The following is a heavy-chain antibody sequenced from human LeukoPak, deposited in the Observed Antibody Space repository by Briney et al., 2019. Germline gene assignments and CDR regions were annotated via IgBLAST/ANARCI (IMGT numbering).Heavy chain of an antibody. J-gene: IGHJ4*02. CDR1: GFTFSSYS. CDR3: ARDAHPPYGGNPY. Sequence: PGGSLRLSCAASGFTFSSYSMNWVRQAPGKGLEWVSYISSGSSTIYYADSVKGRFTISRDNAKNSLYLQMNSLRAEDTAVYYCARDAHPPYGGNPYWGQGTLVTVSS. V-gene: IGHV3-48*04. CDR2: ISSGSSTI. D-gene: IGHD4-23*01.